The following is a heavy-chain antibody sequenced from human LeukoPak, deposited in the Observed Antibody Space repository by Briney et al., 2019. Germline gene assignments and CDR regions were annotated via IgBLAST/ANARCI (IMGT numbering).Heavy chain of an antibody. CDR3: TTQLLWFGELSY. CDR2: IKSKTDGGTT. V-gene: IGHV3-15*01. D-gene: IGHD3-10*01. Sequence: GGSLRLSCAASGFTFSNAWMSWVRQAPGKGLEWVGRIKSKTDGGTTDYAAPGKGRFTISRDDSKNTLYLQMNSLKSEDTAVYYCTTQLLWFGELSYWGQGTLVTVSS. J-gene: IGHJ4*02. CDR1: GFTFSNAW.